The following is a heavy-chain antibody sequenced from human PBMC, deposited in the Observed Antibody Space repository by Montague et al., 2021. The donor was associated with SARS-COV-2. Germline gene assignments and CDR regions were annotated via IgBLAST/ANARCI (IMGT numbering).Heavy chain of an antibody. CDR2: IFHSGST. Sequence: SETLSLTCAVSGGSISSDNWWSWVRQSPGKGLEWFGEIFHSGSTNYNPSLKSRVTTSVDKSKNDFSLKLSPVTAADTAMYYCARRITMVRGVTKRNNWFDPWGRGTLVTVSS. V-gene: IGHV4-4*02. D-gene: IGHD3-10*01. J-gene: IGHJ5*02. CDR1: GGSISSDNW. CDR3: ARRITMVRGVTKRNNWFDP.